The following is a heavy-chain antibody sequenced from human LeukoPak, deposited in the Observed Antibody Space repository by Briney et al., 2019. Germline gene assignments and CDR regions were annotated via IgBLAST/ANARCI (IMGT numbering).Heavy chain of an antibody. Sequence: SETLSLTCTVSGGSISSYHWSWIRQPPGKGLEWIGYIYYSGSTNYNPSLKSRVTISVDTSKNQFSLKLSSVAAADTAVYYCARDPGVNYGMDVWGQGTTVTVSS. D-gene: IGHD7-27*01. V-gene: IGHV4-59*01. CDR2: IYYSGST. CDR3: ARDPGVNYGMDV. J-gene: IGHJ6*02. CDR1: GGSISSYH.